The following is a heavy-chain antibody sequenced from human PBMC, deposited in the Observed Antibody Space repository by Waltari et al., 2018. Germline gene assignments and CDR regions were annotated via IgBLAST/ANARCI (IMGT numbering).Heavy chain of an antibody. CDR2: INHSGST. D-gene: IGHD3-10*01. Sequence: QVQLQQWGAGLLKPSETLSLTCAVYGGSFSGYYWSWIRQPPGKGLEWIGEINHSGSTNYNPSLKSRVTISVDTSKNQFSLKLSSVTAADTAVYYCARGPLYYYGSGSYYHAPYYYYYGMDVWGQGTTVTVSS. CDR3: ARGPLYYYGSGSYYHAPYYYYYGMDV. J-gene: IGHJ6*02. CDR1: GGSFSGYY. V-gene: IGHV4-34*01.